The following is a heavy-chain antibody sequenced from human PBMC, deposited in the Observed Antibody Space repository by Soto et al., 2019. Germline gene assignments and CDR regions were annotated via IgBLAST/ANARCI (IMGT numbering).Heavy chain of an antibody. CDR1: GFTFSRYR. Sequence: GGSLRLSCAASGFTFSRYRMHWVRQAPGKGLVWVSRISSYGSDTHYADSVKGRFTISRDNAKNTLYLQMNSLRADDTAVYYCASNYAYAEGYYWYGIDVWGQGTTVTVSS. J-gene: IGHJ6*02. CDR2: ISSYGSDT. CDR3: ASNYAYAEGYYWYGIDV. V-gene: IGHV3-74*01. D-gene: IGHD3-16*01.